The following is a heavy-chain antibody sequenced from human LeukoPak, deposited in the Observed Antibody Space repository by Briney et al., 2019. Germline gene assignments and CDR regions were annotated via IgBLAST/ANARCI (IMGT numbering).Heavy chain of an antibody. V-gene: IGHV3-66*01. CDR1: GFIVSNNY. CDR2: IYSGGNT. CDR3: AGISINILAQH. J-gene: IGHJ1*01. Sequence: GGSLRLSCAASGFIVSNNYMSWVRQAPGKGLEWVSGIYSGGNTYYADSEKGRLAISRDNSKNTLYLQMNNLRAEDTAVYYCAGISINILAQHWGQGTLVTVSS. D-gene: IGHD3-10*01.